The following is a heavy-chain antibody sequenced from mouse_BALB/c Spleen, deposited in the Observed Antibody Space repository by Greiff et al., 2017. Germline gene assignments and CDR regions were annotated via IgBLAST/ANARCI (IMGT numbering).Heavy chain of an antibody. D-gene: IGHD1-1*01. CDR3: ARHYYGSRENAMDY. Sequence: EVMLVESGGGLVQPGGSLKLSCAASGFTFSSYTMSWVRQTPEKRLEWVAYISNGGGSTYYPDTVKGRFTISRDNAKNTLYLQMSSLKSEDTAMYYCARHYYGSRENAMDYWGQGTSVTVSS. CDR2: ISNGGGST. CDR1: GFTFSSYT. J-gene: IGHJ4*01. V-gene: IGHV5-12-2*01.